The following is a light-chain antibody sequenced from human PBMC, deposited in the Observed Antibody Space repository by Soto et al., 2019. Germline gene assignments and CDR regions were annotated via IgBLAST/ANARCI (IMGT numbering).Light chain of an antibody. Sequence: QSALTQPASVSGSPGQSITISCTGTISDVGGYDYGSWYQHHPGKAPKLMIYDVSNRPSGVSNRFSGSKSGNTASLTISGLQAFDEADYYCSSYTTSSTYVFGTGTKLTVL. CDR1: ISDVGGYDY. J-gene: IGLJ1*01. V-gene: IGLV2-14*03. CDR2: DVS. CDR3: SSYTTSSTYV.